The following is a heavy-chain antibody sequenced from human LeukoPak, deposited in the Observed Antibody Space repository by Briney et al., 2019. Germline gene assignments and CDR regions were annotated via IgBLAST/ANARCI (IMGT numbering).Heavy chain of an antibody. J-gene: IGHJ3*02. CDR3: ARGKLGSDAFDI. V-gene: IGHV4-34*01. Sequence: SETLSLTCAVCGGSFSGYYWSWIRQPPGKGLEWIGEINHSGSTNYNPSLKSRVTISVDTSKNQFSLKLSSVTAADTAVYYYARGKLGSDAFDIWGQGTMVTVSS. D-gene: IGHD2-15*01. CDR1: GGSFSGYY. CDR2: INHSGST.